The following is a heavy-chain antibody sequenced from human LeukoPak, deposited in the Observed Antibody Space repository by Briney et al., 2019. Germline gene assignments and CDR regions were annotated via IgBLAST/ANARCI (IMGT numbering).Heavy chain of an antibody. CDR2: ISSSSSYI. J-gene: IGHJ4*02. D-gene: IGHD6-19*01. CDR1: GFTFSSYS. V-gene: IGHV3-21*01. Sequence: GGSLRLSCAASGFTFSSYSMNWVRQAPGKGLEWVSSISSSSSYIYYADSVRGRFTISRDNAKNSLYLQMNSLRAEDTAVYYCARDGDSGWYFDYWGQGTLVTVSS. CDR3: ARDGDSGWYFDY.